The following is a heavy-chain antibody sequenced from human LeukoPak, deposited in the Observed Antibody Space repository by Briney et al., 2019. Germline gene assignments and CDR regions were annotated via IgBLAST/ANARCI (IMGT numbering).Heavy chain of an antibody. CDR2: VNPSGGNT. V-gene: IGHV1-46*01. CDR1: GYTFTNYW. J-gene: IGHJ4*02. CDR3: ARDPGRRYFDY. Sequence: ASVKVSCKASGYTFTNYWLHWVRQAPGQGLEWMGIVNPSGGNTNYAQNFKGRVTMTRDASTSTVFMELSSLRHEDTAVYYCARDPGRRYFDYWGQGTLVTISS.